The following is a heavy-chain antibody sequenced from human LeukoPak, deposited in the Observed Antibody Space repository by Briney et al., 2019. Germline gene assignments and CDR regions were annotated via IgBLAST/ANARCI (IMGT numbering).Heavy chain of an antibody. D-gene: IGHD1-26*01. J-gene: IGHJ4*02. V-gene: IGHV1-2*02. Sequence: ASVKVSCKASGYTFTGYYMHWVRQAPGQGLEWMGWINPNSGGTNYAQKFQGRVTMTRDTSISTAYMELSRLRSDDTAVYYCARAASGSYYAPFDYWGPGTLVTVSS. CDR1: GYTFTGYY. CDR3: ARAASGSYYAPFDY. CDR2: INPNSGGT.